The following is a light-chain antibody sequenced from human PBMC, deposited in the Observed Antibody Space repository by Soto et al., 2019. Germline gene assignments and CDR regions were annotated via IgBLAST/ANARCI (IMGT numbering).Light chain of an antibody. CDR2: YVS. J-gene: IGLJ2*01. Sequence: QSALTQPASVSGSPGQSITISCTGTSSDVGAYNFVSWYQQHPGKAPKLMIYYVSNRPSGVSNRFSGSKSGNTASLTISRVQAEDEADYYCSSYTTSTTVLFGGGTKLTVL. CDR1: SSDVGAYNF. CDR3: SSYTTSTTVL. V-gene: IGLV2-14*03.